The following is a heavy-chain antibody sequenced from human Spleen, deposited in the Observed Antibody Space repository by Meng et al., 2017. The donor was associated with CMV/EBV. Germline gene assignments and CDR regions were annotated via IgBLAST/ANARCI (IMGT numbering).Heavy chain of an antibody. D-gene: IGHD3-16*01. CDR3: ARVDTFMGAFDY. CDR1: GYSISTGNY. Sequence: GSLRLSCSVSGYSISTGNYWDWIRQSPGKGLEWIGSIYHTGNTYYNPSLKSRVTISVDTSNNQFSLKLTSVTAADTAMYYCARVDTFMGAFDYWGQGTLVTVSS. CDR2: IYHTGNT. J-gene: IGHJ4*02. V-gene: IGHV4-38-2*02.